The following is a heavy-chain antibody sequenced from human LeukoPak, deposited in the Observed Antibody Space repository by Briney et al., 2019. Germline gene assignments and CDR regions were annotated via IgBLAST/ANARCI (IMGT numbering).Heavy chain of an antibody. CDR3: ARDLCSGGSCLEGYMDV. J-gene: IGHJ6*03. CDR2: IIPIFGTA. CDR1: GGTFSSYA. V-gene: IGHV1-69*13. Sequence: ASVKVSCKASGGTFSSYAISWVRQAPGQGLEWMGGIIPIFGTANYAQKFQGRVIITADESTSTAYMELSSLRSEDTAVYYCARDLCSGGSCLEGYMDVWGKGTTVTVSS. D-gene: IGHD2-15*01.